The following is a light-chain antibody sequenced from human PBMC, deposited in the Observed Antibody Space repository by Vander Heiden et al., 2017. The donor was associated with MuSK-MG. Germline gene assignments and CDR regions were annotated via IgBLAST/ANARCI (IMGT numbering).Light chain of an antibody. CDR3: QQDDSIPRT. CDR2: GAS. V-gene: IGKV1-NL1*01. Sequence: DIQMTQSPSSLSASVGDRVTISCRASQGISNSLAWYQQKPGKAPKLLLYGASRLESGVPSRFSGSESRTDFTLTISSLQPEDFATYYCQQDDSIPRTFGQGTKVEIK. J-gene: IGKJ1*01. CDR1: QGISNS.